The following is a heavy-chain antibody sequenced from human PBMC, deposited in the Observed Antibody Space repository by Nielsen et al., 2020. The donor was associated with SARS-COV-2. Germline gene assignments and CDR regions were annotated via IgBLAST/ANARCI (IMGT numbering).Heavy chain of an antibody. D-gene: IGHD2-2*01. J-gene: IGHJ6*02. V-gene: IGHV3-23*01. CDR3: AKVLYTSDWAPTIYGLDV. Sequence: GESLKISCAASGFTVSSNYMSWVRQAPGKGLEWVSTISGSGGGSYHAGSVTGRFTISRDNSKSTLYLQMNSLRGEDTALYYCAKVLYTSDWAPTIYGLDVWGQGTPVTVSS. CDR2: ISGSGGGS. CDR1: GFTVSSNY.